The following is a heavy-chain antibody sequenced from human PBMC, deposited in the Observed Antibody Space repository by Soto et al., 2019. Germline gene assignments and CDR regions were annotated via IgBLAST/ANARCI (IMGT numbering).Heavy chain of an antibody. CDR3: ARDKGGIYYGSGRGGIDY. V-gene: IGHV3-11*01. CDR1: GFTFSDYY. J-gene: IGHJ4*02. Sequence: GGSLRFSCAASGFTFSDYYMSWIRQAPGKGLEWVSYISSSGSTIYYADSVKGRFTISRDNAKNSLYLQMNSLRAEDTAVYYCARDKGGIYYGSGRGGIDYWGQGTLVTVSS. D-gene: IGHD3-10*01. CDR2: ISSSGSTI.